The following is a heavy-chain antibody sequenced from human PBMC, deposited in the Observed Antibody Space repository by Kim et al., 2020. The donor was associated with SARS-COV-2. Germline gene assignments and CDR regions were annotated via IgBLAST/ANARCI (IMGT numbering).Heavy chain of an antibody. CDR2: ISGSGGST. D-gene: IGHD3-10*01. V-gene: IGHV3-23*01. Sequence: GGSLRLSCAASGFTFSSYAMSWVRQAPGKGLEWVSAISGSGGSTYYADSVKGRFTISRDNSKNTLYLQMNSLRAEDTAVYYCAKYYGSGSYYNVWVQKHVDYWGQGTLVTVSS. J-gene: IGHJ4*02. CDR1: GFTFSSYA. CDR3: AKYYGSGSYYNVWVQKHVDY.